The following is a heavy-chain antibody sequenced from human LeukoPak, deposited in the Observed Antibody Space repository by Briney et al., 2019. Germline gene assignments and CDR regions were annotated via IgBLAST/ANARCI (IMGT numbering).Heavy chain of an antibody. J-gene: IGHJ3*02. CDR3: AKDTTTLWAFDI. D-gene: IGHD4-17*01. V-gene: IGHV3-33*06. Sequence: PGRSLRLSCAASGFTFSSYGMHWVRQAPGKGLEWVAVIWYDGSNKYYADSVKGRFTISRDNSKNTLYLQMNSLRAEDTAVYYCAKDTTTLWAFDIWAKGQWSPSLQ. CDR2: IWYDGSNK. CDR1: GFTFSSYG.